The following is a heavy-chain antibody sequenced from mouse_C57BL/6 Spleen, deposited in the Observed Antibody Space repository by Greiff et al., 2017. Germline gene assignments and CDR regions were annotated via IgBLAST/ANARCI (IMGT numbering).Heavy chain of an antibody. CDR2: IDPEDGDT. J-gene: IGHJ3*01. D-gene: IGHD6-2*01. CDR1: GFNIKDYY. Sequence: EVKLMESGAELVRPGASVKLSCTASGFNIKDYYMHWVKQRPEQGLEWIGRIDPEDGDTEYAPKFQGKATMTADTSSNTAYLQLSSLTSVDTAVYYCTKVYVSLYALFSYWGQGTLVTVSA. CDR3: TKVYVSLYALFSY. V-gene: IGHV14-1*01.